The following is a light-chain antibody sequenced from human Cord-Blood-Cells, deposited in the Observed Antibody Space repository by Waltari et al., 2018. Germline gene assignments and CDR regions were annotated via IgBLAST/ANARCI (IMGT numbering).Light chain of an antibody. CDR3: QVWDSSSDHVV. J-gene: IGLJ2*01. CDR1: NIGSKS. CDR2: DDS. Sequence: SYVLTQPPSVSVAPGKTARITFGGNNIGSKSVHWYQQKPGQAPVLVVYDDSDRPSGSPERFSGSNSGNTATLTISRVEAGDEADYYCQVWDSSSDHVVFGGGTKLTVL. V-gene: IGLV3-21*03.